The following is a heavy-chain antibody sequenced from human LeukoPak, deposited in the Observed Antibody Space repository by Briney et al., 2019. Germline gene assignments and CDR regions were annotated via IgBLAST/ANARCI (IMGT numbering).Heavy chain of an antibody. CDR2: IYPDDSDT. D-gene: IGHD3-10*01. CDR1: GYSFGNRW. J-gene: IGHJ6*02. Sequence: GGSLKISCKGSGYSFGNRWIGWVRQMPGKGLEWMGIIYPDDSDTIYSPSFEGQVTISADKSISTAYLQWSSLKASDTAMYYCARGAYGSGSYYNYYGMDVWGQGTTVTVSS. V-gene: IGHV5-51*01. CDR3: ARGAYGSGSYYNYYGMDV.